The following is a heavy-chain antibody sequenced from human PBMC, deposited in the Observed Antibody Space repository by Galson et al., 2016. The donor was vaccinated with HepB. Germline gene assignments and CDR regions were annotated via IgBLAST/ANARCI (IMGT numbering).Heavy chain of an antibody. V-gene: IGHV3-9*01. J-gene: IGHJ4*02. CDR3: AKDSDRSIVVVAAAFDY. Sequence: SVRLSCAASGFIFDEYVMHWVRPAPRKGREGVAGINWNRGSIGYADSAKGRITISRDNAKNSLYLEMHSLRPEDTAIYYCAKDSDRSIVVVAAAFDYWGQGSLVTVSS. CDR1: GFIFDEYV. CDR2: INWNRGSI. D-gene: IGHD2-15*01.